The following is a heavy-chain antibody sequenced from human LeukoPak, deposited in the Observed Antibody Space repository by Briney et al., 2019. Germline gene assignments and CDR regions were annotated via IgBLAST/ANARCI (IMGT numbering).Heavy chain of an antibody. D-gene: IGHD6-13*01. CDR1: GFTLSNYA. CDR3: VSGAAGRFDY. J-gene: IGHJ4*02. CDR2: ISYDGSKK. V-gene: IGHV3-30-3*01. Sequence: GGSLRLSCAASGFTLSNYAMHWVRQAPGKGLEWVAVISYDGSKKYYADSVKGRFTISRDNSNNTLYLQMNSLRTEDMAVYYCVSGAAGRFDYWGQGTLVTVSS.